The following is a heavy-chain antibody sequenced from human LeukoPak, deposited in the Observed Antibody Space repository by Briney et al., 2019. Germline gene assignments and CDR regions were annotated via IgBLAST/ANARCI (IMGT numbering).Heavy chain of an antibody. CDR2: MSHSERT. CDR3: AALYGDYDY. V-gene: IGHV4-39*07. J-gene: IGHJ4*02. D-gene: IGHD4-17*01. Sequence: SETLSLTCIVSGGPISSSNYSWDWIRQPPGQGLEWIGSMSHSERTYYNPSLKSRLTIFVDTSKNQFSLKLSSVTAADTAVYYCAALYGDYDYWGQGTLVTVSS. CDR1: GGPISSSNYS.